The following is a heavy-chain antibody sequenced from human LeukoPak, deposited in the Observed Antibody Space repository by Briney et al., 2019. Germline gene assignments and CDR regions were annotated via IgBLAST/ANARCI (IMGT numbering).Heavy chain of an antibody. Sequence: ASVKVSCKASGYTFTSYGISWVRQAPGQGLEWMGWISAYNGNTNYAQKFQGRVTITADESTSTAYMELSSLRSEDTAVYYCAREDGIAAAGTGWFDPWGQGTLVTVSS. CDR3: AREDGIAAAGTGWFDP. CDR2: ISAYNGNT. CDR1: GYTFTSYG. D-gene: IGHD6-13*01. J-gene: IGHJ5*02. V-gene: IGHV1-18*01.